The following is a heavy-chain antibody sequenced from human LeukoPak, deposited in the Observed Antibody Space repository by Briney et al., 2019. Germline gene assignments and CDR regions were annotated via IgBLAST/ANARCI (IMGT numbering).Heavy chain of an antibody. Sequence: GASVKVSCKASGGTFSSYAISWVRQAPGQGLEWMGRIIPILGIANYAQKFQGRVTITADKSTSTAYMELSSLRSEDTAVYYCARGPVGATTIDYWGQGTLVTVSS. CDR2: IIPILGIA. CDR3: ARGPVGATTIDY. J-gene: IGHJ4*02. V-gene: IGHV1-69*04. D-gene: IGHD1-26*01. CDR1: GGTFSSYA.